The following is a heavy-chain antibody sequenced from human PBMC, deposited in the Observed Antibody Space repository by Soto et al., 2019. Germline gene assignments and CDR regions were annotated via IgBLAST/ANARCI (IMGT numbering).Heavy chain of an antibody. CDR1: GFTFSSYA. CDR3: ARAGGSHFDY. V-gene: IGHV3-23*01. D-gene: IGHD5-12*01. CDR2: ISGGGGST. J-gene: IGHJ4*02. Sequence: PGGSLRLSCAASGFTFSSYAMNWVRQAPGKGLEWVSGISGGGGSTYYADSVKGRFTISRDSAKNTLYLQMNSLRAEDTAVYYCARAGGSHFDYWGQGTLVTVSS.